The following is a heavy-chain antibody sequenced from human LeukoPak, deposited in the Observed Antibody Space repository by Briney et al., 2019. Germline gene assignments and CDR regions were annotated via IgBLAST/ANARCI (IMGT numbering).Heavy chain of an antibody. CDR3: ARLCFISSWYGGFDY. Sequence: ASVEVSCKASGYTFTSYDINWVRQATGQGLEWMGWMNPNSGNTGYAQKFQGRVTMTRNTSISTAYMELSSLRSEDTAVYYCARLCFISSWYGGFDYWGRGTLVTVSS. D-gene: IGHD6-13*01. V-gene: IGHV1-8*01. CDR1: GYTFTSYD. CDR2: MNPNSGNT. J-gene: IGHJ4*02.